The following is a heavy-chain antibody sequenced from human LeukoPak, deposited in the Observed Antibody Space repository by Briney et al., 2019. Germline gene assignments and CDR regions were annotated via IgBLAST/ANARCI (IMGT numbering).Heavy chain of an antibody. Sequence: GGSLRLSCAASGFIFSSYSMSWVRQAPGKGLEWVSVITGSGGNTYYADSVKGRFTISEDNSKNTVYLQMSSLRVDDTAVYYCAKAASSSWPSYYYGMDVWGQGTTVTVSS. J-gene: IGHJ6*02. V-gene: IGHV3-23*01. CDR3: AKAASSSWPSYYYGMDV. D-gene: IGHD6-13*01. CDR1: GFIFSSYS. CDR2: ITGSGGNT.